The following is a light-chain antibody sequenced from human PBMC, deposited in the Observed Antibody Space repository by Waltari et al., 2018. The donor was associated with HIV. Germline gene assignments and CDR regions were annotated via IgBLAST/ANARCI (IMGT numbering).Light chain of an antibody. CDR1: RSISGGNT. J-gene: IGLJ3*02. V-gene: IGLV1-44*01. Sequence: QAVLPQPPSSSGTPGQRVTISCSGSRSISGGNTVSWYQQLPGTAPKLFIYSYNQRPSGVPERLSGYKSGTSSSLAISGLQCGDEADYYCAAWDDSLNGCVFGGWTKLTVV. CDR2: SYN. CDR3: AAWDDSLNGCV.